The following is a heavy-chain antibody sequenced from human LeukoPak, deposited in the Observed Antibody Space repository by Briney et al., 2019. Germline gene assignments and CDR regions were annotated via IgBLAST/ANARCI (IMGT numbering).Heavy chain of an antibody. CDR3: ATDGRSSGWYGFDY. V-gene: IGHV3-21*01. CDR2: ITSPVGRI. J-gene: IGHJ4*02. D-gene: IGHD6-19*01. CDR1: GFIFSNAW. Sequence: PGGSLRLSCAASGFIFSNAWMSWVRQAPGKGLEWVSSITSPVGRIYYADSLKGRITISRDNARSSLYLQMTSLRAEDTAVYYCATDGRSSGWYGFDYWGQGTLVTVSS.